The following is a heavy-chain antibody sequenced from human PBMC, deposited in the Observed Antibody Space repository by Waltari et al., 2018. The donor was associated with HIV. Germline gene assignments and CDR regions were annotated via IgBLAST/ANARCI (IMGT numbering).Heavy chain of an antibody. V-gene: IGHV3-74*01. CDR2: INKYGSNT. Sequence: EVQLVESGGGLVQPGGSLRLSCEASGFTVSSNWMHWVRQAPGKGLVWGSCINKYGSNTGYADSVKSRLTISRDNAKNTLYLQMNSLRADDTAVYYCARGVGYGMDVWGQGTTVTVSS. J-gene: IGHJ6*02. D-gene: IGHD2-15*01. CDR1: GFTVSSNW. CDR3: ARGVGYGMDV.